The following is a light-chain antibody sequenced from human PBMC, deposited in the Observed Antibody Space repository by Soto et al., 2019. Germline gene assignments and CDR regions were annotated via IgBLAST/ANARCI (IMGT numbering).Light chain of an antibody. CDR2: GAS. CDR3: QQYGSSLRT. J-gene: IGKJ1*01. CDR1: QRVSSNY. Sequence: EIVLTQSPGTLSLSPGDRATLSCRASQRVSSNYLAWYQQRPGQAPRLLIYGASSRATGIPDRFSGSGSGTDFTLTISRLEPEDFAVYYCQQYGSSLRTFGQGTKVDIK. V-gene: IGKV3-20*01.